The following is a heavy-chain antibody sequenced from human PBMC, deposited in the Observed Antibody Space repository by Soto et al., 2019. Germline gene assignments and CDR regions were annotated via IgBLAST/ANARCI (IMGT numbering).Heavy chain of an antibody. CDR3: ARDLEISGALDY. Sequence: SVKVSCTASGGTFSSYTISWVRQAPGQGLEWMGRIIPILGIANYAQKFQGRVTITTDTSTSTAYMELRSLRSDDTAVYYCARDLEISGALDYWGQGTLVTVSS. J-gene: IGHJ4*02. V-gene: IGHV1-69*04. D-gene: IGHD1-26*01. CDR1: GGTFSSYT. CDR2: IIPILGIA.